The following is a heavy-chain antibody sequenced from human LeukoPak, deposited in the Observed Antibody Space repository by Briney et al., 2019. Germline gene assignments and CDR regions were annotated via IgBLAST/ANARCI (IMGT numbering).Heavy chain of an antibody. J-gene: IGHJ5*02. CDR1: GGSISSYY. V-gene: IGHV4-4*07. CDR3: ARQGYCSSTSCSKGNWFDP. D-gene: IGHD2-2*01. CDR2: IYTSGST. Sequence: SETLSLTCTVSGGSISSYYWSWIRQPAGKGLEWIGRIYTSGSTNYNPSLKSRVTMSVDTSKNQFSLKLSSVTAADTAVYYCARQGYCSSTSCSKGNWFDPWGQGTLVTVSS.